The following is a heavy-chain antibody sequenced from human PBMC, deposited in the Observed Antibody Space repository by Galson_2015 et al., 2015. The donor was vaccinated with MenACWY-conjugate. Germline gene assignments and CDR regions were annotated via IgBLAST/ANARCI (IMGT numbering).Heavy chain of an antibody. CDR2: INDDGGSEK. V-gene: IGHV3-7*01. J-gene: IGHJ3*02. Sequence: SLRLSCAASGFTFSSYGMSWVRQAPGKGLEWVANINDDGGSEKYYVDAVTSRSSFSRDNTKSSLYLQMSSLGAEDTAVYFCTRESAAATNRNSFEIWGQGTMVTVSS. CDR1: GFTFSSYG. CDR3: TRESAAATNRNSFEI. D-gene: IGHD2-2*01.